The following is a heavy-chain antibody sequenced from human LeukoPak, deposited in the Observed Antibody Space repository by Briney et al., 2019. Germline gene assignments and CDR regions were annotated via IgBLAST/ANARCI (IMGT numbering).Heavy chain of an antibody. D-gene: IGHD6-6*01. CDR1: GYAFISCM. CDR2: VNPSSGST. J-gene: IGHJ4*02. V-gene: IGHV1-8*01. CDR3: ARLGASSASDY. Sequence: ASMKVSCKASGYAFISCMINWVRQAPGQGLEWLGWVNPSSGSTGYAQKFQGRVTMARDTPVSTAYMELSSLRSEDTAVYYCARLGASSASDYWGQGTLVTVSS.